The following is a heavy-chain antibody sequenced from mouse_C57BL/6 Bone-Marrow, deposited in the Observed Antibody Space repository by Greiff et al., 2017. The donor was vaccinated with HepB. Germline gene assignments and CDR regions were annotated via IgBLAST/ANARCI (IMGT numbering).Heavy chain of an antibody. J-gene: IGHJ2*01. Sequence: QVQLQQSGAELVRPGASVKLSCKASGYTFTDYYINWVKQRPGQGLEWIARIYPGSGNTYYNEKFKGKATLTAEKSSSTAYMQLSSLTSEDSAVYFCARYYYLFDYWGQGTTLTVSS. V-gene: IGHV1-76*01. D-gene: IGHD1-1*01. CDR1: GYTFTDYY. CDR3: ARYYYLFDY. CDR2: IYPGSGNT.